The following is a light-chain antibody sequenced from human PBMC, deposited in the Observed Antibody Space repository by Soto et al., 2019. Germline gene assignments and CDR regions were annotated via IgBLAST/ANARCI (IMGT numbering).Light chain of an antibody. CDR3: QQYRT. J-gene: IGKJ1*01. CDR2: DAS. V-gene: IGKV1-5*01. CDR1: QSISTW. Sequence: DIHITQSPSTLSASLGDRVTITCLASQSISTWLAWYQQKPGKAPKLLIYDASSLESGVPSRFSGSGSGTEFTLTISSLQPDDFATYYCQQYRTFGQGTKVDIK.